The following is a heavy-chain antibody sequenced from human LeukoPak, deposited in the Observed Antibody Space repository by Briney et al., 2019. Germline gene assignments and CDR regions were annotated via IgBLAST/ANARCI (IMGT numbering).Heavy chain of an antibody. CDR3: ARRDTAMVNFDY. J-gene: IGHJ4*02. CDR1: GGSISSGDYY. D-gene: IGHD5-18*01. CDR2: IYYSGST. V-gene: IGHV4-30-4*08. Sequence: SQTLSLTCTVSGGSISSGDYYWSWIRQPPGKGLEGIGYIYYSGSTYYNPSLKSRVTISVDTSKNQFSLKLSSVTPADTAVYYCARRDTAMVNFDYWGQGTLVTVSS.